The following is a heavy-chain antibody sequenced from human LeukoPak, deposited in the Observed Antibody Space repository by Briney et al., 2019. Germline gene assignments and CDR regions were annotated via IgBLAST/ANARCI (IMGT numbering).Heavy chain of an antibody. Sequence: GGSLRLSCAASGFTFSNFGMNWVRQIPGKGLEWLSFITRSSRIIYYADSVKGRFTISRDNANNSLHLQMNSLRVEDTGIYFCARGSTFGGVISDFWGQGTLVTVSS. CDR1: GFTFSNFG. CDR3: ARGSTFGGVISDF. D-gene: IGHD3-16*02. J-gene: IGHJ4*02. V-gene: IGHV3-48*01. CDR2: ITRSSRII.